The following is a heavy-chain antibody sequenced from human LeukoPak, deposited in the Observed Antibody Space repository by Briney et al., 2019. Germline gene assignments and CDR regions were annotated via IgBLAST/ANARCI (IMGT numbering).Heavy chain of an antibody. D-gene: IGHD3-16*01. J-gene: IGHJ4*02. Sequence: GESLKISCKGSGYSFTTYGINWVRQAPGQGLEWMGWISTYDGNTNYAQKLRGRVSMIRDTSTSTAYLELRSLRSDDTAVYYCARDQPRRGPGGHDYWGQGTLVTVSS. V-gene: IGHV1-18*01. CDR1: GYSFTTYG. CDR2: ISTYDGNT. CDR3: ARDQPRRGPGGHDY.